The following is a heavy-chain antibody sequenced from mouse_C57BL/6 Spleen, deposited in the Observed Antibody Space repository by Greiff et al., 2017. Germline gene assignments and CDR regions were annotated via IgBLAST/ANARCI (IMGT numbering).Heavy chain of an antibody. Sequence: EVQGVESGGGLVKPGGSLKLSCAASGFTFSDYGMHWVRQAPAKGLEWVAYISSGSSTIYYADTVKGRFTISRDNAKNTLFLQMTSLRSEDTAMYYCAREHGNSFSYWGQGTLVTVSA. J-gene: IGHJ3*01. D-gene: IGHD2-1*01. V-gene: IGHV5-17*01. CDR2: ISSGSSTI. CDR3: AREHGNSFSY. CDR1: GFTFSDYG.